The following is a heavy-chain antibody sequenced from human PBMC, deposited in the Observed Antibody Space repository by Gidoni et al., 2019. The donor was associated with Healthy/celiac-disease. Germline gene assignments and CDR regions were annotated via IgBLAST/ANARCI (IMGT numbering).Heavy chain of an antibody. Sequence: QVQLQESGPGLVKPSPTLSLTRTVSGCSISCGGYDWSWIRQPPGKGLEWIGYVYFSGSTYYNPSLKSRVTISVDTSKNQFSLKLSSVTAADTAVYYCASWRLSSYYNVIGFEPWGQGTLVTVSS. CDR1: GCSISCGGYD. D-gene: IGHD3-10*01. CDR3: ASWRLSSYYNVIGFEP. J-gene: IGHJ5*02. V-gene: IGHV4-31*03. CDR2: VYFSGST.